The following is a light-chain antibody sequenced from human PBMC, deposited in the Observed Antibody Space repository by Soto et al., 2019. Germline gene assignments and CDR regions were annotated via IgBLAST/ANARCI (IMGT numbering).Light chain of an antibody. V-gene: IGLV1-40*01. Sequence: QSVLTQPPSVSGAPGQRVTIPCTGSSSNIGSYYDVHWYQQLPGTVPKLLIYGDNNRPSGVPDRFSGSKSGTSASLAITGLQDEDVGEYYCQSYDNSLSHVVFGGGPKLTVL. CDR1: SSNIGSYYD. CDR2: GDN. J-gene: IGLJ2*01. CDR3: QSYDNSLSHVV.